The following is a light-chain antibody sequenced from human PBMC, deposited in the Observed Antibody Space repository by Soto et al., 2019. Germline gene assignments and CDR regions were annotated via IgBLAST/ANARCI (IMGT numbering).Light chain of an antibody. V-gene: IGKV3-11*01. CDR2: QTS. J-gene: IGKJ1*01. Sequence: VWIQTPATRASFAGGVVTRACRASQYINTRLAWYHHRHGPAPILLIYQTSIRAAGIPARFSAIETGTDLNISLRDVQPEDAEVDDCHQRQSWARTFTQGTKVDIK. CDR3: HQRQSWART. CDR1: QYINTR.